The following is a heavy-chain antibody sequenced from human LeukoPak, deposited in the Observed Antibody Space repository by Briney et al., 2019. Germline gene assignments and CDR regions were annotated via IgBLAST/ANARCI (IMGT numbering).Heavy chain of an antibody. D-gene: IGHD3-10*01. Sequence: GGSLRLSCAASGFTFSSYWMHWVRQAPGKGLVWVSRINSDGSSTSYADSVKGRFTISRDNAKNTLYLQMNSPRAEDTAVYYCARELITMVRGVDYYYGMDVWGQGTTVTVSS. V-gene: IGHV3-74*01. CDR3: ARELITMVRGVDYYYGMDV. CDR1: GFTFSSYW. J-gene: IGHJ6*02. CDR2: INSDGSST.